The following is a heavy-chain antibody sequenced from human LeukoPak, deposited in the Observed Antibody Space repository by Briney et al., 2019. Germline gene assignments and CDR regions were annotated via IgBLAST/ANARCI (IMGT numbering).Heavy chain of an antibody. D-gene: IGHD1-26*01. Sequence: GASVKVSCKASGGTFSSYTISWVQQAPGQGLEWMGRIIPILGIANYAQKIQGRVTITSDKSTSTAYMQLSSLSPEATDVYSCAPLSGGYFIYYLDYGAQETRVTVPS. CDR2: IIPILGIA. CDR3: APLSGGYFIYYLDY. CDR1: GGTFSSYT. J-gene: IGHJ4*02. V-gene: IGHV1-69*02.